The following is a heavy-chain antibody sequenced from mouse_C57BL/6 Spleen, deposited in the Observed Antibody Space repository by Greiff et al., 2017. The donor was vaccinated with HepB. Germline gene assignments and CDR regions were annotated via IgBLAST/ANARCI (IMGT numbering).Heavy chain of an antibody. Sequence: QVQLQQSGAELVKPGASVKLSCKASGYTFTSYWMQWVKQRPGQGLEWIGEIDPSDSYTNYNQKFKGKATLTVDTSSSTAYMQLSSLTSEDSAVYYCARSRDYESYFDYWGQGTTLTVSS. CDR2: IDPSDSYT. D-gene: IGHD2-4*01. V-gene: IGHV1-50*01. CDR1: GYTFTSYW. J-gene: IGHJ2*01. CDR3: ARSRDYESYFDY.